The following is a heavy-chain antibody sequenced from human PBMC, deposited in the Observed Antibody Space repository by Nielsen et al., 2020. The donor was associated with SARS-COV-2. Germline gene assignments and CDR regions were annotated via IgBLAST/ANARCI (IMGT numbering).Heavy chain of an antibody. CDR1: GFTFSSYA. J-gene: IGHJ1*01. D-gene: IGHD6-13*01. CDR3: ARGPEQQLVPEFFQH. Sequence: GGSLRLSCAASGFTFSSYAMHWVRQAPGKGLEWVAVISYDGSNKYYADSVKGRFTISRDNSKNTLYLQMNSLRAEDTAVYYCARGPEQQLVPEFFQHWGQGTLVSVSS. V-gene: IGHV3-30-3*01. CDR2: ISYDGSNK.